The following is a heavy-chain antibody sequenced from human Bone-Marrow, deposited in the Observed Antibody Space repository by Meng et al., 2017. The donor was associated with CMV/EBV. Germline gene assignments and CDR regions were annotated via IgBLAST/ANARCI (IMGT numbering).Heavy chain of an antibody. Sequence: SETLSLTCPVSGGSVSIGRYYWSWIRQPPGKGLEWIGYIYYTGSTNYNPSLKSRVTLSTDTSKNQFSLKLSSVTAADTAVYYCARMIAAAFDYWGQGTLVTVSS. CDR1: GGSVSIGRYY. CDR3: ARMIAAAFDY. J-gene: IGHJ4*02. V-gene: IGHV4-61*01. D-gene: IGHD6-13*01. CDR2: IYYTGST.